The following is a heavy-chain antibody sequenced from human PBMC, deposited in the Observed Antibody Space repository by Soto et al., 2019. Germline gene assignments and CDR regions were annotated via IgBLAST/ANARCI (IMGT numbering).Heavy chain of an antibody. CDR3: AKVKPFDY. Sequence: PGGSLRLSCAASGFTFSSYAMHWVRQAPGKGLEYVSAISSNGGSTYYANSVKGRFTISRDNSKNTLYLQMGSLRAEDMAVYYCAKVKPFDYWGQGTLVTVSS. J-gene: IGHJ4*02. CDR2: ISSNGGST. V-gene: IGHV3-64*01. CDR1: GFTFSSYA.